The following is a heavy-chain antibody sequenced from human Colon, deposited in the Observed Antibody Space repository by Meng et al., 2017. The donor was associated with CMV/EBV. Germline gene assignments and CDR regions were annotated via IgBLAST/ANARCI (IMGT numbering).Heavy chain of an antibody. J-gene: IGHJ5*02. D-gene: IGHD1-26*01. V-gene: IGHV3-23*01. Sequence: GGSLRLSCVASGFRFSNYAMTWVRQAPGKGLEWVSGIGGSTAATYHADSVRGRFTISRDNSRNTLFLHMNSLRVEDTAIYYCAKEEATVRYYTNYFDPWGQGTLVTVSS. CDR3: AKEEATVRYYTNYFDP. CDR2: IGGSTAAT. CDR1: GFRFSNYA.